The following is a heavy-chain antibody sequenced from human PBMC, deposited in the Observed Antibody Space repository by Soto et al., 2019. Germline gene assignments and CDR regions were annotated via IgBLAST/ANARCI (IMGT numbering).Heavy chain of an antibody. J-gene: IGHJ6*02. Sequence: QVQLVQSGAEVKKPGSSVKVSCKASGGTFSSYAISWVRQAPGQGLEWMGGSIPISGTANYVQKFQGRVTITADESTSTAYMELSSLRSEDTAVYYCARSQGSSTSLEIYYYYYYGMDVWGQGTKVTVSS. CDR2: SIPISGTA. CDR3: ARSQGSSTSLEIYYYYYYGMDV. V-gene: IGHV1-69*01. D-gene: IGHD2-2*01. CDR1: GGTFSSYA.